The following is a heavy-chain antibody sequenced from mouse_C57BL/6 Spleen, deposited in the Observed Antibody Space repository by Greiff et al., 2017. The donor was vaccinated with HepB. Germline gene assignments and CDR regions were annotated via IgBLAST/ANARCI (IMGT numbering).Heavy chain of an antibody. D-gene: IGHD2-14*01. CDR2: IYPGDGDT. J-gene: IGHJ2*01. CDR3: ARSWGYDY. V-gene: IGHV1-82*01. Sequence: QVQLKESGPELVKPGASVKISCKASGYAFSSSWMNWVKQRPGKGLEWIGRIYPGDGDTNYNGKFEGKATLTADKSSSTAYMQLSSLTSEDSAVYFCARSWGYDYWGQGTTLTVSA. CDR1: GYAFSSSW.